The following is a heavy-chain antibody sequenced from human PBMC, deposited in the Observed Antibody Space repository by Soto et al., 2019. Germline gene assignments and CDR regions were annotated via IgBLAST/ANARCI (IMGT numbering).Heavy chain of an antibody. D-gene: IGHD2-2*01. CDR1: GFTFSSYA. J-gene: IGHJ6*03. Sequence: EVQLLESGGGLVQPGGSLRLSCAASGFTFSSYAMSWVRQAPGKGLEWVSAISGSGGSTYYADSVKGRFTISRDNSKHTLYLQMNSLRAEDTAVYYCARGCSSTSCYAGGDYYYYYYMDVWGKGTTVTVSS. V-gene: IGHV3-23*01. CDR2: ISGSGGST. CDR3: ARGCSSTSCYAGGDYYYYYYMDV.